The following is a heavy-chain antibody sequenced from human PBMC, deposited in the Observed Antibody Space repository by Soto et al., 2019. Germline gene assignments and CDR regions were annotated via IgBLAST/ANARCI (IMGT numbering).Heavy chain of an antibody. Sequence: QVQLVQSGAEVKKPGASVKVSCKASGYTFTSYAISWVRQAPGQGLEWMGWISAYNGNTKYAQKGQGRVTMTTDTSTRPAYMGLRSLRSDDTAVYYGAREGPPEDYWGQGTLVTVSS. V-gene: IGHV1-18*01. CDR2: ISAYNGNT. CDR1: GYTFTSYA. CDR3: AREGPPEDY. J-gene: IGHJ4*02.